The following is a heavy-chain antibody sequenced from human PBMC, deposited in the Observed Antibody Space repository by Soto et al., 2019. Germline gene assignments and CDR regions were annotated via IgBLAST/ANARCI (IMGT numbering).Heavy chain of an antibody. CDR2: IYYSGST. V-gene: IGHV4-31*03. D-gene: IGHD3-9*01. J-gene: IGHJ4*02. CDR3: ARGRVRYFDRGRYYFDY. Sequence: SETLSLTCTVSGGSISSGGYYWSWIRQHPGKGLEWIGYIYYSGSTYYNPSLKSRVTISVDTSKNQFSLKLSSVTAADTAVYYCARGRVRYFDRGRYYFDYWGQGTLVTVSS. CDR1: GGSISSGGYY.